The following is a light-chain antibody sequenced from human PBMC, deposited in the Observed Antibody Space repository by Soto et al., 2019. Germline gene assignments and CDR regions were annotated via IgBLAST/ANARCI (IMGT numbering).Light chain of an antibody. V-gene: IGKV3-11*01. Sequence: EIVLTQSPATLSLSPGERATLSCRASQSVSSYLAWYQQKPGQAPRLLIYDASNRATGIPARFSCSVSGIDYTLTISSLEHEDFAVYDCQQRSTWPLTFGGGTTVEIK. CDR2: DAS. CDR1: QSVSSY. CDR3: QQRSTWPLT. J-gene: IGKJ4*01.